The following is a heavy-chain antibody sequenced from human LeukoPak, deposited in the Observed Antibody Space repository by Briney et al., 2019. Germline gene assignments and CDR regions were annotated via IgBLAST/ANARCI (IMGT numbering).Heavy chain of an antibody. Sequence: GGSLRLSCAASGFTFSSYAMSWVRQAPGKGLEWVSAISGSGGSIYYADSVKGRFTISRDNSKNTLYLQMNSLRAEDTAVYYCAKRRGWSYSSGWVDYWGQGTLVTVSS. CDR1: GFTFSSYA. CDR2: ISGSGGSI. J-gene: IGHJ4*02. V-gene: IGHV3-23*01. D-gene: IGHD6-19*01. CDR3: AKRRGWSYSSGWVDY.